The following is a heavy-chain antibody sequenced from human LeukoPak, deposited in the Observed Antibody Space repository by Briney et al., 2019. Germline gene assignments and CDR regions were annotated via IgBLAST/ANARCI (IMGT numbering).Heavy chain of an antibody. J-gene: IGHJ4*02. D-gene: IGHD3-10*01. Sequence: SVKVSCKASGGTFSSYAISWVRQAPGQGLEWMGGIIPIFGTANYAQKFQGRVTITADESTSTAYMELSSLRSEDTAVYYYARGSWFGEFPFDYWGQGTLVTVSS. CDR2: IIPIFGTA. CDR3: ARGSWFGEFPFDY. CDR1: GGTFSSYA. V-gene: IGHV1-69*01.